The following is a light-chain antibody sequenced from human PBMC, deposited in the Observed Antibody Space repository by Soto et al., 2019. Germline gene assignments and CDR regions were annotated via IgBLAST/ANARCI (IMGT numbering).Light chain of an antibody. Sequence: DIPMTQSPSTLSASVGDRITITCRASQSISSWLAWYQQKPGKAPKLLIYKASSLEGGVPSRFSGSGSGTEFTLTISSLQPGDFATYYCQQSETYPLTFGQGTRLEIK. CDR2: KAS. CDR3: QQSETYPLT. J-gene: IGKJ5*01. V-gene: IGKV1-5*03. CDR1: QSISSW.